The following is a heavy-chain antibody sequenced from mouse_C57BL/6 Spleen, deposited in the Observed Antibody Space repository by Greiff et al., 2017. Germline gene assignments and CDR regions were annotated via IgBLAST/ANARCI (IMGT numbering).Heavy chain of an antibody. D-gene: IGHD1-1*01. CDR1: GYTFTSYW. CDR3: AREGLITTVVDY. Sequence: QVQLQQPGTELVKPGASVKLSCKASGYTFTSYWMHWVKQRPGQGLEWIGNINPSNGGTNYNEKFKGKATLTVDKSSSTAYMQLSSLTSEDSAVYYCAREGLITTVVDYWGQGTTLTVSS. V-gene: IGHV1-53*01. J-gene: IGHJ2*01. CDR2: INPSNGGT.